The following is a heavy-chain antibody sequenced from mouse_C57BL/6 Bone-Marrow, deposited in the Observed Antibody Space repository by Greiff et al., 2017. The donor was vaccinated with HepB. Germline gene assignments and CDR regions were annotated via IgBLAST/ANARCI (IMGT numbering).Heavy chain of an antibody. D-gene: IGHD2-5*01. CDR2: IDPSDSYT. CDR3: ARSKAYYSNGFAY. J-gene: IGHJ3*01. Sequence: QVQLQQPGAELVMPGASVKLSCKASGYTFTSYWMPWVKQRPGQGLEWIGEIDPSDSYTNYNQKFKGKSTLTVDKSSSTAYMQLSSLTSEDSAVYYCARSKAYYSNGFAYWGQGTLVTVSA. CDR1: GYTFTSYW. V-gene: IGHV1-69*01.